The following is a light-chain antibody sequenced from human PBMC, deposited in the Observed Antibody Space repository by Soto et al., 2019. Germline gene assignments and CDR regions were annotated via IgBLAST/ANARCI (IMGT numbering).Light chain of an antibody. CDR3: SSSTSSNTYV. CDR1: SSDVVSYNR. Sequence: QSALTQPPSVSGSPGQSVTISCSGTSSDVVSYNRFSWYQQSPVTAPKVMIYEVSNRPSAAPDRSSGSKSGNTASMTISGLQPEDEADYSCSSSTSSNTYVFGTGTKVTAL. J-gene: IGLJ1*01. CDR2: EVS. V-gene: IGLV2-18*02.